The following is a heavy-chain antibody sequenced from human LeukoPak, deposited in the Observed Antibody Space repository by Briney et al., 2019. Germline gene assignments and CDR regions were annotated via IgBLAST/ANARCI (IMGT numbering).Heavy chain of an antibody. V-gene: IGHV3-23*01. CDR2: ISGSGGST. Sequence: GGSLRLSCAASGFTFSSYGMSWVRQAPGKGLEWVSAISGSGGSTYYADSVKGRFTISRDNSKNTLYLQMNSLRAEDTAVYYCARDRYSYGYNWFDPWGQGTLVTVSS. D-gene: IGHD5-18*01. CDR1: GFTFSSYG. J-gene: IGHJ5*02. CDR3: ARDRYSYGYNWFDP.